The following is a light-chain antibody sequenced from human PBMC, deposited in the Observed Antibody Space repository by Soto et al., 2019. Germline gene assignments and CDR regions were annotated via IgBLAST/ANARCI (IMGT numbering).Light chain of an antibody. CDR1: TSDVGAYNY. J-gene: IGLJ3*02. Sequence: QSALTQPASVSGSLGQSITISCTGTTSDVGAYNYVSWYQQHPGKAHQLVIYDVTNRPSGVSNRFSGSKSGNTASLTISGLQAEDEADYYCSSYTSSSTMVFGGGTKLTVL. CDR3: SSYTSSSTMV. V-gene: IGLV2-14*03. CDR2: DVT.